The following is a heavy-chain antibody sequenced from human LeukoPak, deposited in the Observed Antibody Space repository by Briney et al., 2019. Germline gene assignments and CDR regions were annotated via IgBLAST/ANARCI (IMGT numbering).Heavy chain of an antibody. J-gene: IGHJ4*02. CDR1: GYTFTSYY. V-gene: IGHV1-46*01. Sequence: ASVKVSCKASGYTFTSYYMHWVRQAPGQGLEWMGIINPSGGSTSYAQKFQGRVTMTRDTSTSTVYMELSSLRSEDTAVYYCARDPYLVIRSVFFDYWGQGTLVTVSS. CDR3: ARDPYLVIRSVFFDY. CDR2: INPSGGST. D-gene: IGHD3-9*01.